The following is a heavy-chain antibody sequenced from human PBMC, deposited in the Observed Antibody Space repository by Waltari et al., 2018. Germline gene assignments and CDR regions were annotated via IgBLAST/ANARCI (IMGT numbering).Heavy chain of an antibody. V-gene: IGHV3-15*01. CDR3: TTDGGYDYIWGSYRYWYFDL. Sequence: EVQLVESGGGLVKPGGSLRLSCAASGFTFSNAWMSWVRQAPGKGLEWVGRIKSKTDGGTTDYAAPVKGRFTISRDDSKNTLYLQMNSLKTEDTAVYYCTTDGGYDYIWGSYRYWYFDLWGRGTLVTVSS. CDR1: GFTFSNAW. J-gene: IGHJ2*01. CDR2: IKSKTDGGTT. D-gene: IGHD3-16*02.